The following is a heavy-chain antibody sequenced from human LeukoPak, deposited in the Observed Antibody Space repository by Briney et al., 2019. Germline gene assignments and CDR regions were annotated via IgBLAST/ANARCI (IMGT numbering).Heavy chain of an antibody. CDR3: AKDHPSSGWPTFEY. Sequence: SGGSLRLSCIASGFTVSRYAMSWVRQVPGKGLEWVASITNNNGKTYYADSVKGRFTISRDESENTVYLQMNSLRAEDTAVYCCAKDHPSSGWPTFEYWGQGTLVTASP. V-gene: IGHV3-23*01. J-gene: IGHJ4*02. D-gene: IGHD6-19*01. CDR2: ITNNNGKT. CDR1: GFTVSRYA.